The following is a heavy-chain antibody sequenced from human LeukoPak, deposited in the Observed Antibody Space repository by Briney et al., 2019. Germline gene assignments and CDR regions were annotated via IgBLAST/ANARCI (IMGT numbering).Heavy chain of an antibody. CDR2: INTNTGNP. V-gene: IGHV7-4-1*02. J-gene: IGHJ3*02. Sequence: ASVKVSCKASGYTFTSYAMNWVRQAPGQGLEWMGWINTNTGNPTYAQGFTGRFVLSLDTSVSTAYLQISSLKAEDTAVYYCYYGDYRDAFDIWGQGTMVTVSS. CDR3: YYGDYRDAFDI. D-gene: IGHD4-17*01. CDR1: GYTFTSYA.